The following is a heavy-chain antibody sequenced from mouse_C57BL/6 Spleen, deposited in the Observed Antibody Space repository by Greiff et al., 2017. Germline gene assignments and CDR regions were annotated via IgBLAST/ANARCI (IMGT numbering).Heavy chain of an antibody. D-gene: IGHD4-1*02. CDR3: ARSGATGDFGY. CDR2: IYPGSGNT. J-gene: IGHJ2*01. CDR1: GYTFTDYY. Sequence: QVQLKESGAELVRPGASVKLSCKASGYTFTDYYINWVKQRPGQGLEWIARIYPGSGNTYYNEKFKGKATLTAEKSSSTAYMQLSSLASEDSDVYVCARSGATGDFGYWGQGTTLTVSS. V-gene: IGHV1-76*01.